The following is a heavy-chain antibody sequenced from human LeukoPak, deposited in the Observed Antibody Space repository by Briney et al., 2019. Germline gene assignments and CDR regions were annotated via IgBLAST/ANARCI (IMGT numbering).Heavy chain of an antibody. J-gene: IGHJ4*02. Sequence: GGSLRLSCAASGFTFSSYSMNWVRQATGKGLEWVSVIYSGGSTYYADSVKGRFTISRDNSKNTLYLQMNSLRAEDTAVYYCASYQYSSGLDYWGQGTLVTVSS. D-gene: IGHD6-19*01. V-gene: IGHV3-53*01. CDR3: ASYQYSSGLDY. CDR1: GFTFSSYS. CDR2: IYSGGST.